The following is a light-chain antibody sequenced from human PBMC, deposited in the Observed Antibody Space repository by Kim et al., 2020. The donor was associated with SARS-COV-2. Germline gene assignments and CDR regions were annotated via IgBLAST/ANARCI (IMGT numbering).Light chain of an antibody. CDR3: CSYAGSYTHYV. CDR1: SSDVGGYNY. V-gene: IGLV2-11*01. Sequence: QSAPTQARSVSGSPGQSVTISCTGTSSDVGGYNYVSWYQQHPGKAPKLMIYNVSERPSGVPDRFSGSKSGNTASLTISGLQAEDEADYYCCSYAGSYTHYVFGTGTKVT. CDR2: NVS. J-gene: IGLJ1*01.